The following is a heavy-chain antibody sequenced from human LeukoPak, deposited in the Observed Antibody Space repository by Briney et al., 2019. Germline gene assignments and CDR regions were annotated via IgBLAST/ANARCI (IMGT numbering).Heavy chain of an antibody. CDR2: INHSGST. Sequence: SETLSLTCAVYGGSFSGYYWSWIRQPPGKGLEWIGKINHSGSTNYNPSLKSRVTISVDTSKNQFSLKLSSVTAADTAVYYCARGHGSYWGQGTLVTVSS. J-gene: IGHJ4*02. V-gene: IGHV4-34*01. CDR1: GGSFSGYY. CDR3: ARGHGSY.